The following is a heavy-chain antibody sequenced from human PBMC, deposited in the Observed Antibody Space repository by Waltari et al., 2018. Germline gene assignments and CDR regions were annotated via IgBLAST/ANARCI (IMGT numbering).Heavy chain of an antibody. J-gene: IGHJ4*02. CDR3: SGGEVTGTDF. Sequence: EVQLVESGRGLVEPGGALRLSGATSGFSVSGASIHWVRQTSGKGLEWVGRIRREPYNYATAYSASVKGRFTISRDDSKNTAFLQMNSLMTEDTAVYYCSGGEVTGTDFWGQGTLVTVSS. CDR2: IRREPYNYAT. CDR1: GFSVSGAS. V-gene: IGHV3-73*01. D-gene: IGHD6-19*01.